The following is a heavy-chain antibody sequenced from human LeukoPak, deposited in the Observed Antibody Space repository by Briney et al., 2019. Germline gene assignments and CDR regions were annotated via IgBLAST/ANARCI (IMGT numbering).Heavy chain of an antibody. Sequence: SETLSLTCTVSGGSISSYYWSWIRQPPGKGPEWIGYIYYSGSTNYKPSLKSRATISVDTSKNQFSLKMSSVTAADTAVYYCARVEEGYGSGRRENYYYYYMDVWGKGTTVTISS. J-gene: IGHJ6*03. V-gene: IGHV4-59*01. D-gene: IGHD3-10*01. CDR2: IYYSGST. CDR3: ARVEEGYGSGRRENYYYYYMDV. CDR1: GGSISSYY.